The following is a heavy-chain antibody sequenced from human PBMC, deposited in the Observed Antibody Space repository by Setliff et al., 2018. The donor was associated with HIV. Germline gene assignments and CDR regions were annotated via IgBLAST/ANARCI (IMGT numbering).Heavy chain of an antibody. V-gene: IGHV2-70*17. CDR3: ARVISYSPYFDY. Sequence: SGPTLVNPTQTLTLTCTFSGFSLSASGMCVSWIRQPPGKVLEWLARIDWDDDKFYTTSLKTRLTISKDTSKNQVVLKMTNMDPVDTATYYCARVISYSPYFDYWGQGTPVTVSS. CDR2: IDWDDDK. CDR1: GFSLSASGMC. D-gene: IGHD1-26*01. J-gene: IGHJ4*02.